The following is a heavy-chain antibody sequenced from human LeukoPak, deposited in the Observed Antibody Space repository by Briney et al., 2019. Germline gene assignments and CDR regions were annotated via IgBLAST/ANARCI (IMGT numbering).Heavy chain of an antibody. CDR2: IFPGDSNT. D-gene: IGHD1-26*01. CDR3: ARFQGGSELGDY. J-gene: IGHJ4*02. Sequence: GDSLQISSQGPGYEFTSYWIAWVRPMPGKGREWMGMIFPGDSNTKYSPSFQGQVNVSADKSVSTAYLQWSSLGASDTATYYCARFQGGSELGDYWGPGTQVTVSS. V-gene: IGHV5-51*01. CDR1: GYEFTSYW.